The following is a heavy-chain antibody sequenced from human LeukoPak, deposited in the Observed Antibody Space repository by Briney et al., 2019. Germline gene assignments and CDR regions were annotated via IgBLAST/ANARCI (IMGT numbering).Heavy chain of an antibody. CDR2: INTNTGNP. CDR3: ARVSLLWFGELSGYYYMDV. D-gene: IGHD3-10*01. J-gene: IGHJ6*03. CDR1: GYTFTSYA. Sequence: VASVKVSCKASGYTFTSYAMNWVRQAPGQGLEWMGWINTNTGNPTYAQGFTGRFVFSLDTSVSTAYLQISSLKAEDTAVYYCARVSLLWFGELSGYYYMDVWGKGTTVTVSS. V-gene: IGHV7-4-1*02.